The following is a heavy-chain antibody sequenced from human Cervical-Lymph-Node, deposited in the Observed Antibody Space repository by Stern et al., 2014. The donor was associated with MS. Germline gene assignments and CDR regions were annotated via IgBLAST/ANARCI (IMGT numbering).Heavy chain of an antibody. Sequence: EVQLEESGGGLVKPGGSLRLSCAASGFTFNYYSMNWVRQAPGQGLEWVSSISSSSSIIYYADSVKGRFTISRDNAKNSLYLQMNSLRAEDTAVYYCARNKSSWHYFDYWGQGTLVTVAS. D-gene: IGHD6-13*01. CDR2: ISSSSSII. CDR3: ARNKSSWHYFDY. J-gene: IGHJ4*02. V-gene: IGHV3-21*01. CDR1: GFTFNYYS.